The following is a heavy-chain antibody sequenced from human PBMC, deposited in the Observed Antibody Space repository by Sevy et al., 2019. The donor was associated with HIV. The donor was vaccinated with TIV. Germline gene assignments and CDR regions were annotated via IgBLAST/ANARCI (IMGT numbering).Heavy chain of an antibody. CDR1: GYTFSDYY. V-gene: IGHV1-2*02. J-gene: IGHJ6*02. CDR2: INPNDGVT. CDR3: ARLTTRPTSDLYGMDV. Sequence: ASVKVSCKASGYTFSDYYIDWVRQAPGQGLEWMAWINPNDGVTHYAQRFQGGVTLTRDTSVSTAYMELRGLRYDDTAISYCARLTTRPTSDLYGMDVWGQGTPVTVSS. D-gene: IGHD4-17*01.